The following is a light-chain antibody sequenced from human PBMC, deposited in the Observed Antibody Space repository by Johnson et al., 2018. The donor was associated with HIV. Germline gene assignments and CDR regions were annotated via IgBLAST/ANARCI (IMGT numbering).Light chain of an antibody. CDR3: GTWDSSLTAV. CDR2: ENN. CDR1: SSNIGNNY. J-gene: IGLJ1*01. Sequence: QSVLTQPPSLSAAPGQKVTISCSVSSSNIGNNYVSWYQQLPGTAPKLLIYENNKRPSGIPDRFSGSKSGTSATLGITGLQTGDEADYYCGTWDSSLTAVFGTGTKVTVL. V-gene: IGLV1-51*02.